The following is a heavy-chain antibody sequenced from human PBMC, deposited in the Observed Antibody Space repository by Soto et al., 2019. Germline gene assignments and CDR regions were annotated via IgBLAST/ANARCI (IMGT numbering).Heavy chain of an antibody. CDR1: GYTFTGYY. D-gene: IGHD5-18*01. Sequence: ASVKVSCKASGYTFTGYYIHWVRQAPGQGLEWMGWINPNSGGTNYAQNSQGSVIMTADESTSTAYMELSSLRSEDTAVYYCARDLSGTGPAMATVPRTYDYGMDVWGQGTTVTVSS. CDR2: INPNSGGT. CDR3: ARDLSGTGPAMATVPRTYDYGMDV. V-gene: IGHV1-2*02. J-gene: IGHJ6*02.